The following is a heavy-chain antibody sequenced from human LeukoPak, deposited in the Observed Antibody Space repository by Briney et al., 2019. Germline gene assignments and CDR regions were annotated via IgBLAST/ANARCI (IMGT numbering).Heavy chain of an antibody. J-gene: IGHJ4*02. CDR2: IHHSGSS. CDR1: GTTVSIDY. Sequence: SETLSLTCTVSGTTVSIDYWSWIRQPPGKGLEWVGSIHHSGSSKYNSSLNNRVTISLDKSKNQFSLSLTSVAVADTAVYYCARENGDYALDYWGQGTLVTVSS. V-gene: IGHV4-59*02. CDR3: ARENGDYALDY. D-gene: IGHD4-17*01.